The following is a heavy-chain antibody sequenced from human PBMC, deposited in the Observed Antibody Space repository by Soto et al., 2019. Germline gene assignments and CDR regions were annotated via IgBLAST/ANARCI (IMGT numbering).Heavy chain of an antibody. J-gene: IGHJ6*03. Sequence: QVTLKESGPVLVKPPETLTLTCTVSGFSLRNARMGVSWIRQPPGKALEWLAHILSSDEKSYNTSLKGRVTLSKDTSKSQVVLTMTYVDPVDTATYFCARMLAVNYYYDYVDVWGEGTTVTVSS. V-gene: IGHV2-26*01. CDR2: ILSSDEK. CDR3: ARMLAVNYYYDYVDV. CDR1: GFSLRNARMG. D-gene: IGHD3-22*01.